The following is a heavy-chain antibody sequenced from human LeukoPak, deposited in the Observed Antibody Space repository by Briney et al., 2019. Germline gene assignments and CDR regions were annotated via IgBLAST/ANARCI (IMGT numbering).Heavy chain of an antibody. CDR1: GFTFDDYA. V-gene: IGHV3-9*03. J-gene: IGHJ4*02. CDR2: ISWNSGSI. D-gene: IGHD3-22*01. CDR3: AKSPYYDSSGYAMFDY. Sequence: GGSLRLSCAASGFTFDDYAMHWVRQAPGEGLEWVSGISWNSGSIGYADSVKGRFTISRDNAKNSLYLQMNSLRAEDMALYYCAKSPYYDSSGYAMFDYWGQGTLVTVSS.